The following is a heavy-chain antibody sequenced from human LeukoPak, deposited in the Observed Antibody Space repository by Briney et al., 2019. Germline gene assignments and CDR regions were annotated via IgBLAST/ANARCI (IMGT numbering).Heavy chain of an antibody. CDR3: ATGYCGGDCQPDY. CDR2: FEPEDGET. Sequence: ASVTVSCKVSGYTLTELSMHWVRQAPGKGLEWMGGFEPEDGETIYAQKFQGRVTMTEDTSTDTAYMELSSLRSEDTAVYYCATGYCGGDCQPDYWGQGTLVTVSS. V-gene: IGHV1-24*01. D-gene: IGHD2-21*02. CDR1: GYTLTELS. J-gene: IGHJ4*02.